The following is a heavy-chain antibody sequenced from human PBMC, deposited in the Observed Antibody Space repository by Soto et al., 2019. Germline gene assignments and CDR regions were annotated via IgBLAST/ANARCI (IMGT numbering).Heavy chain of an antibody. D-gene: IGHD6-13*01. V-gene: IGHV2-5*02. CDR1: GFSLSTRRVG. Sequence: QITLKESGPTLVKPTQTLTLTCTFSGFSLSTRRVGVGWIRQPPGKAMEWLALIYWDDDKRYSPSLKSRLTITQDTSKNQVVLTMTNMGPVDTATYYCAHTTYSSSWYGDAFDIWGQGTMVTVSS. CDR2: IYWDDDK. CDR3: AHTTYSSSWYGDAFDI. J-gene: IGHJ3*02.